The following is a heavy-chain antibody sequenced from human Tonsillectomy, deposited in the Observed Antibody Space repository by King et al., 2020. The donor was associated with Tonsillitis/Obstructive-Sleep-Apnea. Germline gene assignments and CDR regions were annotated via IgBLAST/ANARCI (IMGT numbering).Heavy chain of an antibody. CDR3: ARGALGYCSGGSCYLSY. V-gene: IGHV3-53*01. CDR2: IYSGGST. Sequence: QLVQSGGGLIQPGGSLRLSCAASGFTVSTNYMSWVRQAPGKGLEWVSVIYSGGSTYYADSVKGRFTISRDNSKNTLYLQMNSLRAEDTAVYYCARGALGYCSGGSCYLSYWGQGALVTVSS. CDR1: GFTVSTNY. D-gene: IGHD2-15*01. J-gene: IGHJ4*02.